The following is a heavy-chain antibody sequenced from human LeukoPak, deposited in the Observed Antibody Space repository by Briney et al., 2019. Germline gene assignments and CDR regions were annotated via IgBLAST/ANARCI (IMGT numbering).Heavy chain of an antibody. CDR3: AKVPDYDILTGWRYFDY. CDR1: GFTFGDYA. CDR2: ISGSGGST. J-gene: IGHJ4*02. Sequence: PGGSLRLSCTASGFTFGDYAMSWVRQAPGKGLEWVSAISGSGGSTYYADSVKGRFTISRDNSKNTLYLQMNSLRAEDTAVYYCAKVPDYDILTGWRYFDYWGQGTLVTVSS. D-gene: IGHD3-9*01. V-gene: IGHV3-23*01.